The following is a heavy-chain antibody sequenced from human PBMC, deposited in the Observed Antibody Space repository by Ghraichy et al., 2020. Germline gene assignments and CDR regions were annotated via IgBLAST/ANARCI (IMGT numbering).Heavy chain of an antibody. D-gene: IGHD6-13*01. CDR1: GFTFSSYS. Sequence: GGSLRLSCAASGFTFSSYSMNWVRQAPGKGLEWVSYISSSSSTIYYADSVKGRFTISRDNAKNSLYLQMNSLRDEDTAVYYCARDTLYAPSQQLVRDAFDIWGQGTMVTVSS. J-gene: IGHJ3*02. CDR3: ARDTLYAPSQQLVRDAFDI. CDR2: ISSSSSTI. V-gene: IGHV3-48*02.